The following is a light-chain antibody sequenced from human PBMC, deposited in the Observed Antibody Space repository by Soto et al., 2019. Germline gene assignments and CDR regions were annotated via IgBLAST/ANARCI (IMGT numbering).Light chain of an antibody. J-gene: IGKJ1*01. CDR3: QQYGSSPTT. V-gene: IGKV3-20*01. CDR1: KTVSSSY. CDR2: GAS. Sequence: EIVLTQSPGTPSFCSGGRGTLSCRASKTVSSSYFAWYQQTPAQAPRLLIYGASSRATGIPDRFSGSGSGTDFTLTISRLEPEDFAEYYCQQYGSSPTTFGQGTKVDIK.